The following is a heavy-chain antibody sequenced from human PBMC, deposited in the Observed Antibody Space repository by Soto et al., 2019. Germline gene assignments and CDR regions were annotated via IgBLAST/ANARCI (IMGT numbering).Heavy chain of an antibody. Sequence: GESLKISCKGSGYSFTSYWIGWVRQMPGKGLEWMGIIYPGDSDTRYSPSFQGQVTISADKSISTAYLQWSSLKASDTAMYYCARVTGHYDILTGYYYYYGMDVWGQGTTVTVSS. J-gene: IGHJ6*02. D-gene: IGHD3-9*01. CDR3: ARVTGHYDILTGYYYYYGMDV. CDR2: IYPGDSDT. CDR1: GYSFTSYW. V-gene: IGHV5-51*01.